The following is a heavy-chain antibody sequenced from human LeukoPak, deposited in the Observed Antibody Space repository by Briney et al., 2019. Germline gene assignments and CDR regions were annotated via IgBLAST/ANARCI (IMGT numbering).Heavy chain of an antibody. CDR2: VSPNSDNT. V-gene: IGHV1-8*01. D-gene: IGHD5-18*01. CDR1: GYTFTSYD. CDR3: ARGPNTAMVS. J-gene: IGHJ4*02. Sequence: ASVKVSCKASGYTFTSYDINWVRQATGQGLEWMGWVSPNSDNTGYAQKLQGRVTMTRNTSISTAYMELSSLRSEDTAVYYCARGPNTAMVSWGQGTPVTVSS.